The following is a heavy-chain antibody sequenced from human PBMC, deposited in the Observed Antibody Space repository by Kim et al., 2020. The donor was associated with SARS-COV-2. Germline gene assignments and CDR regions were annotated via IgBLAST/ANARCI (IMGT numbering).Heavy chain of an antibody. V-gene: IGHV4-34*01. J-gene: IGHJ6*03. CDR2: INHSGST. CDR3: ARGHGWDFFYYMDV. D-gene: IGHD1-26*01. Sequence: SETLSLTCAVYGGSFSGYYWSWIRQPPGKGLEWIGEINHSGSTNYNPSLKSRVTISVDTSKNQFSLKLSSVTAADTAVYYCARGHGWDFFYYMDVWGKGT. CDR1: GGSFSGYY.